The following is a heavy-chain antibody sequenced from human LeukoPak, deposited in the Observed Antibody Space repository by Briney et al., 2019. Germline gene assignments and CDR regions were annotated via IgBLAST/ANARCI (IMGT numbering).Heavy chain of an antibody. J-gene: IGHJ4*02. V-gene: IGHV3-66*01. D-gene: IGHD3-22*01. CDR1: GFTISSNY. Sequence: GGSLRLSCAASGFTISSNYMSWVRQAPGKGLEWVSVIFSGGSTYYADSVKGRFTISRDNSKNTLYLQMNSLRAEDTAVYYCARKASHYDSSGYFNVGVFDYWGQGTLVTVPS. CDR2: IFSGGST. CDR3: ARKASHYDSSGYFNVGVFDY.